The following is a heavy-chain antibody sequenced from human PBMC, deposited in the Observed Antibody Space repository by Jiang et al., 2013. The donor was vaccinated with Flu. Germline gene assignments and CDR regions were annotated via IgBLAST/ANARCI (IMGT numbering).Heavy chain of an antibody. CDR3: ARRECGGDCYPNPNTDDFQH. CDR2: IDPSDSYT. Sequence: GLEWMGRIDPSDSYTNYSPSFQGHVTISADKSISTAYLQWSSLKASDTAMYYCARRECGGDCYPNPNTDDFQHWGQDTLVTISS. D-gene: IGHD2-21*02. J-gene: IGHJ1*01. V-gene: IGHV5-10-1*01.